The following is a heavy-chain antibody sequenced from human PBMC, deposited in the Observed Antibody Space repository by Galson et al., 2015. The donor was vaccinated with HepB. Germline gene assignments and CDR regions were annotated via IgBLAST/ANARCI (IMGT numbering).Heavy chain of an antibody. CDR1: GGTFSSYA. V-gene: IGHV1-69*13. J-gene: IGHJ6*03. CDR3: ARKACSSTSCAGNYYYYYYMDV. Sequence: SVKVSCKASGGTFSSYAISWVRQAPGQGLEWMGGIIPNFGTANYAQKFQGRVTITADESTSTAYMELSSLRSEDTAVYYCARKACSSTSCAGNYYYYYYMDVWGKGTTVTVSS. CDR2: IIPNFGTA. D-gene: IGHD2-2*01.